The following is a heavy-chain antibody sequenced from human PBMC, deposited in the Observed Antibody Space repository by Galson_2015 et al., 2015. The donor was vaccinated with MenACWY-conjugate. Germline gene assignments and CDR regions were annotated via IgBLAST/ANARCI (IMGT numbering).Heavy chain of an antibody. CDR1: GFTFSRYG. CDR2: IWFDGSKN. CDR3: ARESRGYSYSYARDAFDV. J-gene: IGHJ3*01. Sequence: SLRLSCAASGFTFSRYGMHWVRQAPGKGLEWVAVIWFDGSKNFYADSVKGRFTISRDNSKSALYLQMDSLRAEDTAVYYCARESRGYSYSYARDAFDVWGQGTMVTVSS. V-gene: IGHV3-33*01. D-gene: IGHD5-18*01.